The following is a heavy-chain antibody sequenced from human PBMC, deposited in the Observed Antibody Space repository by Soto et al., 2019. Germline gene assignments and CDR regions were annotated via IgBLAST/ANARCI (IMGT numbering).Heavy chain of an antibody. CDR3: ARSPTTPTYCSGGSCYGVGYYFDY. CDR1: GFTFSSYA. CDR2: ISYDGSNK. V-gene: IGHV3-30-3*01. Sequence: GGSLILSCAASGFTFSSYAMHWVRQAPGKGLEWVAVISYDGSNKYYADSVKDRFTISRDNSKNTLYLQMNSLRAEDTAVYYCARSPTTPTYCSGGSCYGVGYYFDYWGQGTLVTVSS. D-gene: IGHD2-15*01. J-gene: IGHJ4*02.